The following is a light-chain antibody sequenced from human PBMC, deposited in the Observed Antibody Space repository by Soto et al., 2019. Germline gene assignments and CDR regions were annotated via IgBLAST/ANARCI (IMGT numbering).Light chain of an antibody. CDR2: GAS. CDR3: QQYGSSPQIT. CDR1: QFVSSNY. J-gene: IGKJ4*01. Sequence: EIVLTQSPGTLSLSPGERATLSCRASQFVSSNYVAWYQQKHGQAPRLLIYGASSRATGIPDRFRGSGSGTYFTLTISRLEPEDFAVYYCQQYGSSPQITFGGGTKVEIK. V-gene: IGKV3-20*01.